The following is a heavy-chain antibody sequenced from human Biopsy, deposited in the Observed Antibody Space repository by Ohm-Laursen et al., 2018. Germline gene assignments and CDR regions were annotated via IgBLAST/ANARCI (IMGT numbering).Heavy chain of an antibody. D-gene: IGHD3-9*01. J-gene: IGHJ2*01. Sequence: SETLSLTCSVSGDSVKTSGYFWAWIRQRPGKGLEWIGYISYNERTHYNPSLTSRLAISFDTSNNRVSLQLRSVSVADPAVYYCVREPKTGTAEAWYFDLWGRGSPVTVPS. V-gene: IGHV4-31*03. CDR1: GDSVKTSGYF. CDR2: ISYNERT. CDR3: VREPKTGTAEAWYFDL.